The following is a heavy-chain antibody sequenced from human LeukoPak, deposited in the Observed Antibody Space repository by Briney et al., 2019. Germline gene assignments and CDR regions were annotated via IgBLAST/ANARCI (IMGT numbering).Heavy chain of an antibody. CDR2: VSGTGANT. V-gene: IGHV3-23*01. CDR1: GFTFSSYG. CDR3: AKRRYDTSSLDWFDP. D-gene: IGHD6-13*01. J-gene: IGHJ5*02. Sequence: GGSLRLSCAASGFTFSSYGMSWVRQAPGKGLEWVSTVSGTGANTYYADSVKGRFTISRDNSKSTLYLQMNSLRVEDAAVYYCAKRRYDTSSLDWFDPWGQGTLVTVSS.